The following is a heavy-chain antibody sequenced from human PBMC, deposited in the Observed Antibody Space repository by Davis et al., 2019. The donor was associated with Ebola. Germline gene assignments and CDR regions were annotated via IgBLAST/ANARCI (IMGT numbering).Heavy chain of an antibody. V-gene: IGHV3-30-3*01. CDR3: ARDGTGWYPGDY. CDR2: ISYDGSNK. CDR1: GFTFYRYE. Sequence: GESLKISCAASGFTFYRYEMNWVRQAPGKGLEWVAVISYDGSNKYYADSVKGRFTISRDNSKNTLYLQVNSLRPDDTAVYYCARDGTGWYPGDYWGQGTLVTVSS. D-gene: IGHD6-19*01. J-gene: IGHJ4*02.